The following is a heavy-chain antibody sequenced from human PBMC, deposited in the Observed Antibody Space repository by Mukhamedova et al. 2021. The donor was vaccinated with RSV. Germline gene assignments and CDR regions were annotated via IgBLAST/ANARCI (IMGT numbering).Heavy chain of an antibody. D-gene: IGHD6-6*01. V-gene: IGHV3-7*01. CDR3: ARDHTRSSPDY. CDR1: SYW. Sequence: SYWMSWVRQAPGKGLEWVANIKQDGSEKYYVDSVKGRFIISRDNAKNSLYLQMNSLRAEDTAVYYCARDHTRSSPDYWGQGTLV. J-gene: IGHJ4*02. CDR2: IKQDGSEK.